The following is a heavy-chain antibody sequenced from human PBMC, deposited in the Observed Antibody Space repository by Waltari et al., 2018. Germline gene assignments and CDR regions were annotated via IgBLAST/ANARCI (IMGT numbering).Heavy chain of an antibody. Sequence: EVQLVESGGGLVQPGGSLRLSCAASGFTFSSAWMPWVRQAPGKGLEWVANIKQDGSENYYVDSVKGRFTFSRDNAKNSLYLQMNSLRAEDTAVYYCARPYASGWYINFDYWGQGTLVTVSS. CDR2: IKQDGSEN. CDR3: ARPYASGWYINFDY. CDR1: GFTFSSAW. J-gene: IGHJ4*02. D-gene: IGHD6-19*01. V-gene: IGHV3-7*01.